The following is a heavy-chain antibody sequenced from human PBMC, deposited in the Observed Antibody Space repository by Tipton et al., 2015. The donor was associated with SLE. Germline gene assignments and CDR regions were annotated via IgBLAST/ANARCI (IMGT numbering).Heavy chain of an antibody. J-gene: IGHJ6*03. CDR2: IYSGGST. CDR3: ASSLWWWRPQGVPYYMDV. CDR1: GFTVSSNY. D-gene: IGHD2-21*01. Sequence: SLRLSCAASGFTVSSNYMTWVRQAPGKGLEWVSVIYSGGSTHYADSVKGRFTISRDNYKNTLYLQMNSLRVEDTAVYYCASSLWWWRPQGVPYYMDVWGKGTTVTVSS. V-gene: IGHV3-53*01.